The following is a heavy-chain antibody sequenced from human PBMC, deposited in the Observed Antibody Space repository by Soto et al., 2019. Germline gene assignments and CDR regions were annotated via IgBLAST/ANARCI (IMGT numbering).Heavy chain of an antibody. Sequence: GGSLRLSCAASGFTVSSNYMSWVRQAPGKGLEWVSVIYSGDSTYYADSVKGRFTISRDNTKNTLYLQMNSLRAEDTALYYCARRRVDTAMVYYFDYWGQGTLVTVSS. J-gene: IGHJ4*01. CDR2: IYSGDST. V-gene: IGHV3-66*02. CDR3: ARRRVDTAMVYYFDY. CDR1: GFTVSSNY. D-gene: IGHD5-18*01.